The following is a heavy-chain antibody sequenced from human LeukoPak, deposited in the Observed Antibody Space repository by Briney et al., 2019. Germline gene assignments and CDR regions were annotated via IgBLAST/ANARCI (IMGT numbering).Heavy chain of an antibody. V-gene: IGHV3-11*04. CDR3: ARRPYDYVWGSYRRDYFDY. D-gene: IGHD3-16*02. J-gene: IGHJ4*02. CDR1: GFTFSDYY. CDR2: ISSSAATI. Sequence: GGSLRLSCAASGFTFSDYYMSWIRQAPGKGLEWVSYISSSAATIYYADSVKGRFTISRDNAKKSLYLQMNSLRAEDTAVYYCARRPYDYVWGSYRRDYFDYWGQGTLVTVSS.